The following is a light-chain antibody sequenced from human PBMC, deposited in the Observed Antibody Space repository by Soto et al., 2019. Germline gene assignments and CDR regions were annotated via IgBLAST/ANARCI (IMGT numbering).Light chain of an antibody. CDR1: QSVKNF. CDR3: QQRSNWPPIT. V-gene: IGKV3-11*01. J-gene: IGKJ5*01. Sequence: EMLLRQSPATLSLSPGERATLSCRVSQSVKNFLAWYQLKPGQPPRLLIFDVCYRATGIPGRFSGSGSGTDFTLTISSLEAEDFAVYYCQQRSNWPPITFGQGTRLEI. CDR2: DVC.